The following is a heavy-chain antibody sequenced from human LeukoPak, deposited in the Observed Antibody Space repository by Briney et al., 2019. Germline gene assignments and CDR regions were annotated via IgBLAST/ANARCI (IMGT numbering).Heavy chain of an antibody. D-gene: IGHD5-18*01. CDR2: INPDGNKK. CDR3: ARDLAYSRLDY. V-gene: IGHV3-7*01. J-gene: IGHJ4*02. CDR1: GFTFSSYS. Sequence: GGSLRLSCAASGFTFSSYSMDWVRQAPGKGLEWVASINPDGNKKYSADSVKGRFTISRDNAENSLYLQMNSLRVEDTAFYYCARDLAYSRLDYWGQGMSVTVSS.